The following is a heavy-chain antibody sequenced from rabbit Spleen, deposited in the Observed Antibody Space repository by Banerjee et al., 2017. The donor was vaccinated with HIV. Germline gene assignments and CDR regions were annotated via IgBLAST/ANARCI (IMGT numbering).Heavy chain of an antibody. CDR1: GFSFSSNW. V-gene: IGHV1S45*01. Sequence: LEESGGGLVKPGGTLTLTCKVSGFSFSSNWICWVRQAPGKGLEWIACIDTNDGDTDYANWPKGRFTISKTSSTTVTLQMTSLTAADTATYFCARNYVNAFDPWGPGTLVTVS. D-gene: IGHD1-1*01. J-gene: IGHJ2*01. CDR3: ARNYVNAFDP. CDR2: IDTNDGDT.